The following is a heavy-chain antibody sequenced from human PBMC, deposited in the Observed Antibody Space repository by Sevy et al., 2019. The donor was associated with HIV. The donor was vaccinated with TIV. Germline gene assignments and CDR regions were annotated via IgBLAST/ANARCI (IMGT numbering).Heavy chain of an antibody. CDR3: ARDRNYYDSSLGY. CDR2: IYSSGST. CDR1: AGSISSGDYY. V-gene: IGHV4-30-4*01. D-gene: IGHD3-22*01. J-gene: IGHJ4*02. Sequence: SETLSLTCAVSAGSISSGDYYWSWIRQPPGKGLEWIGYIYSSGSTNYNPSLKGRVTISVDPSKNQFFLRLTSVTAAETAVYFCARDRNYYDSSLGYWGQGTLVTVSS.